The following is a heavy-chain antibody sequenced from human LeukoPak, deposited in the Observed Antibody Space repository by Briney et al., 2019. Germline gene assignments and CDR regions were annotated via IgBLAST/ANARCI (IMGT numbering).Heavy chain of an antibody. Sequence: GRSLRLSCAASGFTFSSYGTHWVRQAPGKGLEWVAVISYDGSNKYYADSVKGRFTISRDNSKNTLYLQMNSLRAEDTAVYYCAKSPPRGYGSRAFSACYYYGMDVWGKGTTVTVSS. CDR1: GFTFSSYG. V-gene: IGHV3-30*18. CDR3: AKSPPRGYGSRAFSACYYYGMDV. J-gene: IGHJ6*04. CDR2: ISYDGSNK. D-gene: IGHD3-10*01.